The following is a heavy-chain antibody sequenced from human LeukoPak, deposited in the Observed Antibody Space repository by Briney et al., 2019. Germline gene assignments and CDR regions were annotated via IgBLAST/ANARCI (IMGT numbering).Heavy chain of an antibody. J-gene: IGHJ5*02. CDR1: GGTFSTYA. V-gene: IGHV1-69*01. CDR2: IIPIFGTA. CDR3: ASMGTESTSGTTHPSCP. Sequence: SVKVSCKASGGTFSTYAISSVRQAPGQALEWMEGIIPIFGTANYAQKFQGRVTITADESTSTAYMELSSLRSEDTAVYYCASMGTESTSGTTHPSCPWGQGTLVTVSS. D-gene: IGHD1-1*01.